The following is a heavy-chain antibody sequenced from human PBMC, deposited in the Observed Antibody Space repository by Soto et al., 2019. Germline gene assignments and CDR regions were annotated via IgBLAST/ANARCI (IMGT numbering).Heavy chain of an antibody. CDR1: GGTFSSYA. CDR3: ARDPGYCSSTSRSGNWFDP. V-gene: IGHV1-69*13. J-gene: IGHJ5*02. CDR2: IIPIFGTA. D-gene: IGHD2-2*01. Sequence: ASVKVSCKASGGTFSSYAISWVRQAPGQGLEWMGGIIPIFGTANYAQKFQGRVTITADESTSTAYMELSSLRSEDTAVYYCARDPGYCSSTSRSGNWFDPWGQGTLVTVSS.